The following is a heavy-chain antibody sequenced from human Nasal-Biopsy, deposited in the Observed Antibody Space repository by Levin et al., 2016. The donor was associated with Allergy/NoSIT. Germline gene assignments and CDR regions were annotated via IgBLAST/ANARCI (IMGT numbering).Heavy chain of an antibody. CDR1: GGFRSNYF. Sequence: SETLSLTCTVSGGFRSNYFWSWIRQPPGKGLEWIASFYSSGTTNYKPSLKSRVTISADTSKNQFFLRVTSVTAADTAVYYCARRVGDASGGGLIYWGRGTLVTVSS. J-gene: IGHJ4*02. V-gene: IGHV4-4*09. D-gene: IGHD1-26*01. CDR2: FYSSGTT. CDR3: ARRVGDASGGGLIY.